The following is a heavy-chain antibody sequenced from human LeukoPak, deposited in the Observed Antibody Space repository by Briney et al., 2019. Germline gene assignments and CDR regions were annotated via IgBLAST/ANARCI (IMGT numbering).Heavy chain of an antibody. J-gene: IGHJ4*02. CDR2: IYYSGNA. Sequence: SETLSLTCTVSGGSITNGGHYWSWIRQHPGKGLEWIGYIYYSGNAYYNPSLKSRVTISVDTSKNQFSLKVSSVTAADTAVHYYARSAESGYADFDYWGQGTLVTVSS. CDR1: GGSITNGGHY. D-gene: IGHD5-12*01. CDR3: ARSAESGYADFDY. V-gene: IGHV4-31*03.